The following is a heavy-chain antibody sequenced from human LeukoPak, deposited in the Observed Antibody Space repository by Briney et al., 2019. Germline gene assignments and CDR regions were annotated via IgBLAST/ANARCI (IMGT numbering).Heavy chain of an antibody. D-gene: IGHD5-18*01. CDR1: GGSFSGYY. V-gene: IGHV4-34*01. CDR3: ARVGYSYVINDWSRTGLGAYPTKYYYHMDV. Sequence: PSETLSLTCAVYGGSFSGYYWSWIRQPPGKGLEWIGKINRSGSTNYNPSLKSRVTISGDTSKNQFSLKLSSVTAADTAVYFCARVGYSYVINDWSRTGLGAYPTKYYYHMDVWGKGTTVTVSS. CDR2: INRSGST. J-gene: IGHJ6*03.